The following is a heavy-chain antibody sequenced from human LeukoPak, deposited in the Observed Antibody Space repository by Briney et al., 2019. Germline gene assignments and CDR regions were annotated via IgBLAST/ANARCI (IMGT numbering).Heavy chain of an antibody. J-gene: IGHJ5*02. CDR2: ISAYNGNT. V-gene: IGHV1-18*01. CDR1: GYTFTSYG. Sequence: ASVKVSCKATGYTFTSYGISWVRQAPGQGLEWMGWISAYNGNTNYAQKLQGRVTMTTDTSTSTAYMELRSLRSDDTAVYYCARVMYYGSGNLTNWFDPWGQGTLVTVSS. CDR3: ARVMYYGSGNLTNWFDP. D-gene: IGHD3-10*01.